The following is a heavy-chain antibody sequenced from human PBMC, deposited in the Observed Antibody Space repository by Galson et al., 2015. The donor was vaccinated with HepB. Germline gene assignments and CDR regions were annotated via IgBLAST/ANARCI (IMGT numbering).Heavy chain of an antibody. CDR3: ARLGDVDA. Sequence: CAISGDSVSSKSAAWNWIRQSPSRGLEWLGRTYYRSKWYSEYAASVKSRITINPDTSKNQFSLQLNSVTPEDAAVYYCARLGDVDARGQGTTVTVSS. J-gene: IGHJ6*02. D-gene: IGHD3-16*01. CDR2: TYYRSKWYS. V-gene: IGHV6-1*01. CDR1: GDSVSSKSAA.